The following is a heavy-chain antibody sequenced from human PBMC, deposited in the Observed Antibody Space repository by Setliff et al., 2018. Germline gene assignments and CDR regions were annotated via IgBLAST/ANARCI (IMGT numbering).Heavy chain of an antibody. CDR2: VRPSGRT. J-gene: IGHJ3*02. Sequence: SETLSLTCALSGSAISSGHYWGWIRQHPGRGGLEWIGSVRPSGRTYNPSRKSRVTISLDTSRKQFSLKLTSVTAADTAVYYCVRDAWDGEGVDAYAGGWFEIWGQGTMVTVSS. V-gene: IGHV4-38-2*02. D-gene: IGHD1-26*01. CDR1: GSAISSGHY. CDR3: VRDAWDGEGVDAYAGGWFEI.